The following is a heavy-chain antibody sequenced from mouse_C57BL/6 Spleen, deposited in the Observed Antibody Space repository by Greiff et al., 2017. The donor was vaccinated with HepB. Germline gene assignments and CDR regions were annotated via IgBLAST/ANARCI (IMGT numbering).Heavy chain of an antibody. CDR1: GYSFTDYN. V-gene: IGHV1-39*01. J-gene: IGHJ1*03. CDR3: ARQAYYSNYGYFDV. Sequence: VHVKQSGPELVKPGASVKISCKASGYSFTDYNMNWVKQSNGKSLEWIGVINPNYGTTGYNQKFKGKATLTVDQSSSTAYMQLNSLTSEDSAVYYCARQAYYSNYGYFDVWGTGTTVTVSS. CDR2: INPNYGTT. D-gene: IGHD2-5*01.